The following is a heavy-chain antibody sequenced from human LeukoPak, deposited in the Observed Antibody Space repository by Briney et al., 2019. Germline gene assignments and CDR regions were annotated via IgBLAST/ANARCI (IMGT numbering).Heavy chain of an antibody. CDR3: ARGGDSAETAFDC. V-gene: IGHV3-33*01. D-gene: IGHD2-21*02. J-gene: IGHJ5*01. CDR1: GFTFSTYG. Sequence: PGRSLRLSCAASGFTFSTYGMHWVRQAPGKGLEWVSFIWYDGSNKYYADSVKGRFTISRDNPKNTLYLQMNSLRDEDTAVCYCARGGDSAETAFDCWGQGTLVTVSS. CDR2: IWYDGSNK.